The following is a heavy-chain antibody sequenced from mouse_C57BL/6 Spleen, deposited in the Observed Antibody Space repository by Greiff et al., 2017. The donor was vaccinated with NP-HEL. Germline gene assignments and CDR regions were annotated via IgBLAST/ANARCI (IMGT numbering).Heavy chain of an antibody. CDR3: ARHYGSSYDWESYFDY. CDR1: GFTFSSYG. Sequence: EVMLVESGGDLVKPGGSLKLSCAASGFTFSSYGMSWVRQTPDKRLEWVATISSGGSYTYYPDSVKGRFTISRDNAKNTLYLQMSSLKSEDTAMYYCARHYGSSYDWESYFDYWGQGTTLTVSS. J-gene: IGHJ2*01. V-gene: IGHV5-6*01. CDR2: ISSGGSYT. D-gene: IGHD1-1*01.